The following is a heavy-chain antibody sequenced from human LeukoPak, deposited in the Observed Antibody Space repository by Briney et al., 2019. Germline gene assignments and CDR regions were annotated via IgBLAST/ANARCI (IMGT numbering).Heavy chain of an antibody. CDR1: GGTFSSYA. J-gene: IGHJ4*02. Sequence: GASVKVSCKASGGTFSSYAISWVRQAPGQGLEWMGGIIPIFGTANYAQKFQGRVTITADKSTSTAYMELSSLRSEDTAVYYCARDWTDCSGGSCYRFLDYWGQGTLVTVSS. V-gene: IGHV1-69*06. D-gene: IGHD2-15*01. CDR2: IIPIFGTA. CDR3: ARDWTDCSGGSCYRFLDY.